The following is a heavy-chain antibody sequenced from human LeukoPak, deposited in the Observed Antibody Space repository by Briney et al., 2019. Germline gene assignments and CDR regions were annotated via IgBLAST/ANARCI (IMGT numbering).Heavy chain of an antibody. CDR2: IYPGDSDT. D-gene: IGHD1-26*01. Sequence: GESLKISCKGSGYSFTSYWIGRVRQMPGKGLEWMGIIYPGDSDTRYSPSFQGQVTISADKSISTAYLQWSSLKASDTAMYYCARTTRGDYYYYYMDVWGKGTTVTVSS. CDR3: ARTTRGDYYYYYMDV. V-gene: IGHV5-51*01. J-gene: IGHJ6*03. CDR1: GYSFTSYW.